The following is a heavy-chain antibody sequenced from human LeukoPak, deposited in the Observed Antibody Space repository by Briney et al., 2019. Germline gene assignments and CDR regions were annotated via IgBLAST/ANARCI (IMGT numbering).Heavy chain of an antibody. CDR3: AKGARFYYDSSGRTFQH. J-gene: IGHJ1*01. CDR2: ISGSGGST. Sequence: QPGGSLRLSCAASGFTFSSYAMSWVRQAPVKELEWVSAISGSGGSTYYADSVKGRFTISRDNSKNTLYLQMNSLRAEDTAVYYCAKGARFYYDSSGRTFQHWGQGTLVTVSS. V-gene: IGHV3-23*01. D-gene: IGHD3-22*01. CDR1: GFTFSSYA.